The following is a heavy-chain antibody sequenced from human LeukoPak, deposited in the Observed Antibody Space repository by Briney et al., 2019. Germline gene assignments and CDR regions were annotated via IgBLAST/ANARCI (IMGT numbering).Heavy chain of an antibody. D-gene: IGHD4-17*01. CDR3: ARASIDYGDYIYAYYFDY. V-gene: IGHV1-2*02. CDR2: INPNSGGT. CDR1: GYTFTGYY. J-gene: IGHJ4*02. Sequence: GASVKVSCKASGYTFTGYYMHWVRQAPGQGLEWMGWINPNSGGTNYAQKFQGRVTMARDTSISTAYMELSRLRSDGTAVYYCARASIDYGDYIYAYYFDYWGQGTLVTVSS.